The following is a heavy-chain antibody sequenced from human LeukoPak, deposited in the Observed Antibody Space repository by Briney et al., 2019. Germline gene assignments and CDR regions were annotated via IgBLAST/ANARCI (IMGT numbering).Heavy chain of an antibody. CDR3: ARDSEGYCSGGSCYSDY. D-gene: IGHD2-15*01. CDR1: GFIFNNYW. V-gene: IGHV3-53*01. Sequence: GGSLRLSCAASGFIFNNYWISWVRQAPGKGLEGVSVIYSGGSTYYADSVKGRFTISRDNSKNTLYLQMNSLRAEDTAVYYCARDSEGYCSGGSCYSDYWGQGTLVTVSS. J-gene: IGHJ4*02. CDR2: IYSGGST.